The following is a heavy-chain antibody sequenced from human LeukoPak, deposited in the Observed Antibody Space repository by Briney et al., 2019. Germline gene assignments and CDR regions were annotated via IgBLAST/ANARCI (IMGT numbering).Heavy chain of an antibody. CDR3: ASMDLMDY. CDR1: GGSISSSSYY. D-gene: IGHD2-2*03. CDR2: IYYSGST. V-gene: IGHV4-39*01. Sequence: ASETLSLTCTVSGGSISSSSYYWGWIRQPPGKGLEWIGSIYYSGSTYYNPSLKSRVTISVDTSKNQFSLKLSSVTAADTAVYYCASMDLMDYWGQGTLVTVSS. J-gene: IGHJ4*02.